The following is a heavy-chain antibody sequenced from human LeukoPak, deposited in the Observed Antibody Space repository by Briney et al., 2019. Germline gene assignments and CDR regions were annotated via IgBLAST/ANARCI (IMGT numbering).Heavy chain of an antibody. D-gene: IGHD1-1*01. CDR3: AKTRMWNLRLDS. CDR1: GFTFSNNA. CDR2: ASDDGVAT. J-gene: IGHJ4*02. V-gene: IGHV3-23*01. Sequence: GGSLRLSRAASGFTFSNNAMTWVRQAPGKGLEWVSTASDDGVATYYADSVKGRFAISRDNSKDTVYLQMGSLRVEDTAVYYCAKTRMWNLRLDSWGQGTLVAVSS.